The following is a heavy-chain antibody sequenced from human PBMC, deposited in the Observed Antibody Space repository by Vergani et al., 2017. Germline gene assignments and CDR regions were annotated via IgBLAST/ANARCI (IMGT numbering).Heavy chain of an antibody. CDR2: IKQDGSEK. Sequence: ELQLVESGGGLVQPGGSLRLSCAASGFTFSSYWMSWVRQAPGKGLEWVANIKQDGSEKYYVDSVKGRFTISRDNAKNSLYLQMNSLRAEDTAVYYCARGDSSSWYGFSYYHYYMDVWGKGTTVTVSS. CDR3: ARGDSSSWYGFSYYHYYMDV. V-gene: IGHV3-7*01. CDR1: GFTFSSYW. J-gene: IGHJ6*03. D-gene: IGHD6-13*01.